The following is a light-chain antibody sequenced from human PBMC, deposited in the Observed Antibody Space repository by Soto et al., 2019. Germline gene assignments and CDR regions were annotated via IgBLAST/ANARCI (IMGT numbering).Light chain of an antibody. V-gene: IGKV1-5*03. Sequence: DIQLTQSPSTLSASVGDRVTVTCRASQTINQWVAWYQQKVGKAPKLLIYKASTLESGVPSRFSGSGSGTDFTLTISSLLLDDFATYYCQHSYDYPWTFGQGTKV. CDR3: QHSYDYPWT. J-gene: IGKJ1*01. CDR2: KAS. CDR1: QTINQW.